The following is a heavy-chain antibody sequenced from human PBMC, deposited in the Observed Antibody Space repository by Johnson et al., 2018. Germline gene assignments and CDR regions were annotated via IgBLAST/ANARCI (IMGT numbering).Heavy chain of an antibody. CDR2: MYPGDSDT. V-gene: IGHV5-51*04. CDR3: ARPNYYDSSGYYEDGKGAFDI. D-gene: IGHD3-22*01. Sequence: VQLVQSGAEVKKPGESLKISCKGSGYSFTSYWIGWVRQMPGKGLEWMAIMYPGDSDTSYSPSFQGPVTIPADKPISTAYLQWSRLKASDTAMYYCARPNYYDSSGYYEDGKGAFDIWGQGTMVTVSS. CDR1: GYSFTSYW. J-gene: IGHJ3*02.